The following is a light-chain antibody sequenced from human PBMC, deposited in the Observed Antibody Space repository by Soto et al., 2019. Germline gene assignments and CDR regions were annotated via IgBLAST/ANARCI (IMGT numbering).Light chain of an antibody. CDR1: QSLSGW. J-gene: IGKJ1*01. CDR2: DAF. CDR3: QQYNSYS. V-gene: IGKV1-5*01. Sequence: DIQLTQTPSTLSASIGDRVTITCRASQSLSGWLAWYQQTPGKAPKLLISDAFRLESGVPSRFRGSASGTEFSLTISSLQPGDSATYYCQQYNSYSFGQGTKVDIK.